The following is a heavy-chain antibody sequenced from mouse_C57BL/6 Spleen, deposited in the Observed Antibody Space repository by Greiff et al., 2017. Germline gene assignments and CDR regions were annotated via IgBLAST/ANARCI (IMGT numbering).Heavy chain of an antibody. V-gene: IGHV1-62-2*01. CDR3: ARHPSYSNYDVYFDY. CDR1: GYTFTEYT. Sequence: QVQLKESGAELVKPGASVKLSCKASGYTFTEYTIHWVKQRSGQGLEWIGWFYPGSGSIKYNEKFKDKATLTADKSSSTVYMELSRLTSEDSAVYFCARHPSYSNYDVYFDYWGQGTTLTVSS. J-gene: IGHJ2*01. CDR2: FYPGSGSI. D-gene: IGHD2-5*01.